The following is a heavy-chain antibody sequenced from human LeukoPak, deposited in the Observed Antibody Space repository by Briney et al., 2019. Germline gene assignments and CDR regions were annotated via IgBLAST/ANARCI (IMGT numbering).Heavy chain of an antibody. V-gene: IGHV3-23*01. CDR3: AIHGIAVAGTEY. CDR2: ISGSGGSK. J-gene: IGHJ4*02. CDR1: GFTFSSYA. D-gene: IGHD6-19*01. Sequence: GGSLRLSCAASGFTFSSYAMSWVRQAPGKGLEWVSAISGSGGSKYYADSVKGRFTISRDNSKNTLYLQMNSLRAEDTAVYYCAIHGIAVAGTEYWGQGTLVTVSS.